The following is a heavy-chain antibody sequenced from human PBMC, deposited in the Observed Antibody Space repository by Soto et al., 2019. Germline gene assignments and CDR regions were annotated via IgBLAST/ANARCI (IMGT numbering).Heavy chain of an antibody. CDR3: TLDQGWEVVVDY. J-gene: IGHJ4*02. V-gene: IGHV3-15*07. CDR1: GFTFTSAW. Sequence: EVQLVESGGGLVKPGGSLRISCAASGFTFTSAWMNWVLQALGQGLEWVGRIKSKSEGGSTDYAAPVTGRLTISRDDSNTTLYLQMNSLRTADTAVYYCTLDQGWEVVVDYWGQGTMVTVSS. CDR2: IKSKSEGGST. D-gene: IGHD2-21*01.